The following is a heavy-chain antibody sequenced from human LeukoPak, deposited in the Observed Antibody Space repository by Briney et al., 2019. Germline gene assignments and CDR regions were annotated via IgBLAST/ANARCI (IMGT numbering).Heavy chain of an antibody. CDR3: ARRLTQYDCFDP. CDR1: GGSFSGYY. CDR2: INHSGST. Sequence: SETLSLTCAVYGGSFSGYYWSWIRQPPGKGLEWIGEINHSGSTNYNPSLKSRVTISVDTSKNQFSLKLSSVTAADTAVYYCARRLTQYDCFDPWGQGILVSVSS. J-gene: IGHJ5*02. V-gene: IGHV4-34*01. D-gene: IGHD2-2*01.